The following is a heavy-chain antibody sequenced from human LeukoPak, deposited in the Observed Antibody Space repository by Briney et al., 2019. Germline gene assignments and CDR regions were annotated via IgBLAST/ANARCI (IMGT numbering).Heavy chain of an antibody. D-gene: IGHD3-10*01. V-gene: IGHV1-3*01. Sequence: ASVKVSCKASGYTFTSYAMHWVRQAPGQRLEWMGWINAGNGNTKYSQKFQGRVTITRDTSASTAYMELSSLRSEDTAVYYCARGGYGSGSYNYFDYWGQGTLATVSS. CDR1: GYTFTSYA. J-gene: IGHJ4*02. CDR2: INAGNGNT. CDR3: ARGGYGSGSYNYFDY.